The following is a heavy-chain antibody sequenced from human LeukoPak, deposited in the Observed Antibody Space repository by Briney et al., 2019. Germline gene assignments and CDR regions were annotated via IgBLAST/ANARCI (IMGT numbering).Heavy chain of an antibody. CDR1: GFTFSSYS. J-gene: IGHJ4*02. D-gene: IGHD2-15*01. CDR3: ASRCSGGSCYGGVDY. CDR2: TTSSRSYI. V-gene: IGHV3-21*01. Sequence: AAALRLPCAAAGFTFSSYSMKWVRQAPGKGVERGSSTTSSRSYIYYADSVKGRFTIPRDNAQNSLYLQLNSLRAEDTAVYYCASRCSGGSCYGGVDYWGQGTLVTVSS.